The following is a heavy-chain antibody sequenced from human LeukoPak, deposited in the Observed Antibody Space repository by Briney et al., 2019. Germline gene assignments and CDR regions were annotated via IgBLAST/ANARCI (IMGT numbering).Heavy chain of an antibody. J-gene: IGHJ6*02. Sequence: GGSLRLSCAASGFTFSNYGIHWVRQAPGKGLEWVAVISYDGSNKFYADSVKGRFTISRDNSKNTVYLQMSSLRPEDTAVYYCAKKPESYGSGRFWDVWGQGTTVSVSS. CDR3: AKKPESYGSGRFWDV. D-gene: IGHD3-10*01. V-gene: IGHV3-30*18. CDR1: GFTFSNYG. CDR2: ISYDGSNK.